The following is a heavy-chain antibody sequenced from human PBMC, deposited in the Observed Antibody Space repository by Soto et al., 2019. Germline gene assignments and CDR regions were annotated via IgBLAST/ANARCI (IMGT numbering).Heavy chain of an antibody. CDR3: GRQFRDALYA. Sequence: PSETLSLTCTVSGGSISSYYWSWIRQSPGKGLEWIGYINYSGGTNYNPSLKSRVTMSVDTSKSQFSLRLSSLTAADTAQYYCGRQFRDALYACGPGTLVTVS. J-gene: IGHJ5*02. CDR1: GGSISSYY. CDR2: INYSGGT. D-gene: IGHD3-10*01. V-gene: IGHV4-59*08.